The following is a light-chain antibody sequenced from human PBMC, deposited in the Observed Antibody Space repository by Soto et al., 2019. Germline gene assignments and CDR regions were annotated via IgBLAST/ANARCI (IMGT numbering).Light chain of an antibody. J-gene: IGKJ1*01. Sequence: EIVMTQSPATLSVSPGERATLSCRAIQSVSSSYLAWYQQKPGQAPRLLIYGASSRATGIPDRFSGSGSGTDFTLTISRLEPEDFAVYYCQQYDSSTGRTFGQGTKVDIK. CDR1: QSVSSSY. V-gene: IGKV3-20*01. CDR3: QQYDSSTGRT. CDR2: GAS.